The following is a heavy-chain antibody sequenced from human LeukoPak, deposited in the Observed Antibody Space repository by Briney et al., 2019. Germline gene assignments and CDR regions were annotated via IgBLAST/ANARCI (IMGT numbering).Heavy chain of an antibody. CDR1: GDSISNYY. CDR2: ISYSGSS. V-gene: IGHV4-59*01. Sequence: SETLSLTCTVSGDSISNYYWSWIRQPPGKGLEWIGYISYSGSSNYNPSLKSRVTISLDTSKNHFSLKLSSMTAADTAVYYCARDERSWFDPWGQGILVTVSS. CDR3: ARDERSWFDP. J-gene: IGHJ5*02.